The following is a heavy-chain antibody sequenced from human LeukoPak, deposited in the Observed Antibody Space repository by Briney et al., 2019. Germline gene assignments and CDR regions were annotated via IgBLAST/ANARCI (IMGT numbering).Heavy chain of an antibody. Sequence: SETLSLTCSVSGGSISSNTYYWVWIRQPPGKGLEWIGSIFYSGRTYHNPSLKSRVTISVDTSKNQFSLKLNSVTAADTAVFYCARGSGSYLAEYFQHWGQGTLVTVSS. CDR1: GGSISSNTYY. V-gene: IGHV4-39*07. J-gene: IGHJ1*01. D-gene: IGHD1-26*01. CDR3: ARGSGSYLAEYFQH. CDR2: IFYSGRT.